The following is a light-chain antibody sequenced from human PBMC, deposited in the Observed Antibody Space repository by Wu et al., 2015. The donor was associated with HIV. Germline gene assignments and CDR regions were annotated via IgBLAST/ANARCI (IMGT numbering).Light chain of an antibody. CDR1: QSVSSN. J-gene: IGKJ1*01. CDR2: GAS. Sequence: EVVMTQSPATLSVSPGERATLSCRTSQSVSSNLAWYLQKPGQAPRLLIYGASTRATGIPARFSGSGSGTEFTLTISSMQSEDFAVYYCQQYNNGPRTFGQGTKVEVK. V-gene: IGKV3-15*01. CDR3: QQYNNGPRT.